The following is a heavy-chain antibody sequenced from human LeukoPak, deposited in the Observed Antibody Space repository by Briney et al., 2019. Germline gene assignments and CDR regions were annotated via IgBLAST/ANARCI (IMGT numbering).Heavy chain of an antibody. Sequence: ASVKVSCKTSGYTFTDYYIHWVRQAPGQGLEWMGWINPNSGESNSAQKFQGRVTMTGDTSISTAYMELRRVTSDDTAVYYCARDRDYSNTERGFDYWGQGTMVTVSS. CDR2: INPNSGES. CDR3: ARDRDYSNTERGFDY. J-gene: IGHJ4*03. V-gene: IGHV1-2*02. CDR1: GYTFTDYY. D-gene: IGHD4-11*01.